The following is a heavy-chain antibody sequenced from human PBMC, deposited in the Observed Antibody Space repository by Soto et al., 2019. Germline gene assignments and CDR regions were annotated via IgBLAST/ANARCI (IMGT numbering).Heavy chain of an antibody. V-gene: IGHV4-34*02. CDR1: GGSFSDYY. CDR2: INHSGFT. J-gene: IGHJ3*02. CDR3: VRGRAFMSRVAFDI. Sequence: QVPLQQRGAGLLKPSETLSLTCAVLGGSFSDYYWTWIRQPPGKGLEWIGEINHSGFTSYNPSLKSRLTLLVDTSTKEFSLNLSSVTAADTAAYHCVRGRAFMSRVAFDIWGQGTMVTVSS. D-gene: IGHD1-26*01.